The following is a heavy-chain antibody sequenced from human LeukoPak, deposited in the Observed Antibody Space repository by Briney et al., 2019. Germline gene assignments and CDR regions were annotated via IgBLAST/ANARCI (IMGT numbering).Heavy chain of an antibody. D-gene: IGHD3-9*01. CDR2: MKPSGDTT. J-gene: IGHJ4*02. CDR1: GYKFTNYY. Sequence: ASVKVSCKTSGYKFTNYYMHWVRQAPGHGLEWMGVMKPSGDTTTYAEKFQGRVTMTRDTSTSTVYMELSSLRSEDTAVYYCARGGALRYFEWFSAYWGQGTLVTVSS. V-gene: IGHV1-46*01. CDR3: ARGGALRYFEWFSAY.